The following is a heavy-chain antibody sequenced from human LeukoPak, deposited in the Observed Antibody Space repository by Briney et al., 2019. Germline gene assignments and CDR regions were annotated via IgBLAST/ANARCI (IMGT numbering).Heavy chain of an antibody. J-gene: IGHJ3*02. CDR1: GDSMSSNNHY. Sequence: PSDSLSLTCTVSGDSMSSNNHYWGWIRQPPGKGLEWIQTFYYSGSTYYDPSLKSRDTISVDTSKNQFSLKLSSVTAADTAVYYCARGGTFDTFAIWGQGTMVTVSS. CDR3: ARGGTFDTFAI. CDR2: FYYSGST. D-gene: IGHD2-15*01. V-gene: IGHV4-39*01.